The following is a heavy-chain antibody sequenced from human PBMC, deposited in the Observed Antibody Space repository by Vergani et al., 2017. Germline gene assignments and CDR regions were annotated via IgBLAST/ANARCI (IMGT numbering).Heavy chain of an antibody. J-gene: IGHJ6*02. V-gene: IGHV3-7*01. CDR1: GFIFSHYW. D-gene: IGHD4-11*01. Sequence: EVQLVESGGGLVQPGGSLRLSCAASGFIFSHYWMSWVRQAPGKGLEWVANINQDGSEKYYVDSVKGRFTISRDNSKNTLYLQMNSLRAEDTAVYYCAKDPSSPTVTADYYYYYGMDVWGQGTTVTVSS. CDR3: AKDPSSPTVTADYYYYYGMDV. CDR2: INQDGSEK.